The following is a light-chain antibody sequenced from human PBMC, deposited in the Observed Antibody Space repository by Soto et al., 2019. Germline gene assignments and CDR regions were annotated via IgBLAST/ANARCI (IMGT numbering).Light chain of an antibody. CDR2: DNN. J-gene: IGLJ2*01. Sequence: QSVLTQPPSVSAAPGQTVTISCSGSSSNIGNNYVSWYQQLPGTAPKVLIYDNNKRPSGIPDRFSGSKSGTSATLGITGLQTGDEADYYCGTWDSSLSAVFGGGTKVTVL. V-gene: IGLV1-51*01. CDR3: GTWDSSLSAV. CDR1: SSNIGNNY.